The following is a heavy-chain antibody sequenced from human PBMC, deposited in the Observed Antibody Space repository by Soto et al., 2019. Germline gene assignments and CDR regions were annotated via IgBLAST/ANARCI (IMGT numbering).Heavy chain of an antibody. D-gene: IGHD6-19*01. CDR3: ARGRYSSGWYSHYYYGMDV. V-gene: IGHV6-1*01. CDR2: TYHRSKWYK. J-gene: IGHJ6*02. Sequence: QXLSLTCAISGDXVSSNSGAWNWIRQSPSRGLEWLGKTYHRSKWYKDYAVSVKSRISINQDTARNQFSLQLNSVTPEDTAVYYCARGRYSSGWYSHYYYGMDVWGQGTTGTVSS. CDR1: GDXVSSNSGA.